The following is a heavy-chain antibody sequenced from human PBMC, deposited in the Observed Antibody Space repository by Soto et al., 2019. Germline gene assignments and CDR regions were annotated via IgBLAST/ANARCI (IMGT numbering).Heavy chain of an antibody. Sequence: QVQLLQSGAEVKKPGSSVKVSCKASGDTFSNHTISWVRQAPGQALEWMGRLIPMLGVANYARKFQGRVTNTGDKATSTAYMELSSLRSAETAVYYCARVAEMGTVTKGYYYYMDVWGTGTTVTVPS. CDR3: ARVAEMGTVTKGYYYYMDV. D-gene: IGHD4-17*01. CDR2: LIPMLGVA. J-gene: IGHJ6*03. V-gene: IGHV1-69*04. CDR1: GDTFSNHT.